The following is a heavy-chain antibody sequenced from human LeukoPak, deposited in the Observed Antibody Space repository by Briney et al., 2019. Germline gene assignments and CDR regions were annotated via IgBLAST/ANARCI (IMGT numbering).Heavy chain of an antibody. CDR2: ISSSSSYI. CDR1: GFTVSSNY. Sequence: GGSLRLSCAASGFTVSSNYMSWVRQAPGKGLEWVSSISSSSSYIYYADSVKGRFTISRDNAKNSLYLQMNSLRAEDTAVYYCARDPVPFFQHWGQGTLVTVSS. D-gene: IGHD1-1*01. J-gene: IGHJ1*01. CDR3: ARDPVPFFQH. V-gene: IGHV3-21*01.